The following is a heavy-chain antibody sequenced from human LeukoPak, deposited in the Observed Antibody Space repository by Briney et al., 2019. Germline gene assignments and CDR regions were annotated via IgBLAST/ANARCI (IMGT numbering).Heavy chain of an antibody. Sequence: ASVKVSCKASGYTFTSYDINWGRQAPGQGLEWMGWMNPNSGNTGYAQKFQGRVTITRNTSISTAYMELSSLRSQDRAVYYYARAHVLRFLAWFSYWGQGTLVTVSS. J-gene: IGHJ1*01. CDR3: ARAHVLRFLAWFSY. D-gene: IGHD3-3*01. CDR2: MNPNSGNT. CDR1: GYTFTSYD. V-gene: IGHV1-8*03.